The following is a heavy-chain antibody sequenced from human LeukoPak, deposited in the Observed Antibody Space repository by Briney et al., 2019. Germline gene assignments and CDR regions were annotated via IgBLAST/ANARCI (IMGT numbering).Heavy chain of an antibody. J-gene: IGHJ4*02. Sequence: SETLSLTCTVSGGSISSYYWSWIRQPPGKGLEWIGYIYYSGSTNYNPSLKSRVTISVDTSKNRFSLKLSSVTAADTAVYCCARCYYDRQLDYWGQGTLVTVSS. CDR2: IYYSGST. CDR1: GGSISSYY. V-gene: IGHV4-59*01. CDR3: ARCYYDRQLDY. D-gene: IGHD3-22*01.